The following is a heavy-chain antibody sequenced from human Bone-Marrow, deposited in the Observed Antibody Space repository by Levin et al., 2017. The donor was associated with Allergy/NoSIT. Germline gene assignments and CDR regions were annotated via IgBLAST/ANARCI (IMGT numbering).Heavy chain of an antibody. J-gene: IGHJ3*02. D-gene: IGHD7-27*01. V-gene: IGHV3-9*01. Sequence: SLKISCSASGFTFRDYAIHWVRQVPGKGLEWVSGINFNSGTIGYVESVKGRFTISRDNAKNSLYLQMNSLRIEDTAVYFCARGLKVENWGPIDVFDNWGQGTVVTVSS. CDR1: GFTFRDYA. CDR2: INFNSGTI. CDR3: ARGLKVENWGPIDVFDN.